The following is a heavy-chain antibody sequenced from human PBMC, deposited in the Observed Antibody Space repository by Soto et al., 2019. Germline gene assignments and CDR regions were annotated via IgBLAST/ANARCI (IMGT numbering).Heavy chain of an antibody. CDR3: AGQTFTIAAASYGRSNWFDP. J-gene: IGHJ5*02. CDR1: GGSITSSSHF. Sequence: PSETLSLSCTVYGGSITSSSHFWVWVRHPPGKGLEWIGTIYFTGNTYYTPSLKSRLTMSIDTSKNEFSLRLNSVTAADTAVYYCAGQTFTIAAASYGRSNWFDPWGPGTLVTVSS. CDR2: IYFTGNT. D-gene: IGHD6-25*01. V-gene: IGHV4-39*01.